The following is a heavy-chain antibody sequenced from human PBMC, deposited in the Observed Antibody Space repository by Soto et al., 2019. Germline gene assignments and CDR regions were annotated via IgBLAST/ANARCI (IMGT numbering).Heavy chain of an antibody. CDR3: ARERYDFWSGYLGTYYYGMEV. CDR2: IYYSGST. V-gene: IGHV4-59*01. D-gene: IGHD3-3*01. J-gene: IGHJ6*02. Sequence: SETLSLTCTVSGGSISSYYWSWIRQPPGKGLERIGYIYYSGSTNYNPSLKSRVTISVDTSKNQFSLKLSSVTAADTAVYYCARERYDFWSGYLGTYYYGMEVWGQGTTVTVSS. CDR1: GGSISSYY.